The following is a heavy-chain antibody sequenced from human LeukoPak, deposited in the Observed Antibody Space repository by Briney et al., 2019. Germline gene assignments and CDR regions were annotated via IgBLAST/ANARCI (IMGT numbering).Heavy chain of an antibody. Sequence: GGSLRLSCAASGFTVSSNYMSWVRQAPGKGLEWVSYISGSTSTIYYADSVKGRFTISRDNAKNSLYLQMNSLRAEDTAVYYCARYGDFDFWGQGTLVTVSS. CDR2: ISGSTSTI. D-gene: IGHD3-10*01. J-gene: IGHJ4*02. V-gene: IGHV3-48*01. CDR1: GFTVSSNY. CDR3: ARYGDFDF.